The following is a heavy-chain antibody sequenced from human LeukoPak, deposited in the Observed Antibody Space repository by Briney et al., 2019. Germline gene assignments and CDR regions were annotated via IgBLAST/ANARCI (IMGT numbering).Heavy chain of an antibody. CDR1: GFTFTSYA. D-gene: IGHD1-1*01. Sequence: GGSLRLSCAASGFTFTSYAMSWIRQAPGKSLEWVSAINGGGENTYYGDSVKGRFTISRDNSKNTLYLQMNSLRAEDTATYYCAKPRAMTTGVGRYFDLWGRGTLVTVSS. CDR2: INGGGENT. J-gene: IGHJ2*01. CDR3: AKPRAMTTGVGRYFDL. V-gene: IGHV3-23*01.